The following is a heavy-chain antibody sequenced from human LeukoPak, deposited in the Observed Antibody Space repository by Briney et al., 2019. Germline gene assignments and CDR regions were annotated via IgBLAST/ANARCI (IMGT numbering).Heavy chain of an antibody. V-gene: IGHV4-59*01. CDR2: IYYSGST. CDR3: ARMTTVTSIRFDP. J-gene: IGHJ5*02. D-gene: IGHD4-17*01. Sequence: SETLSLTCTVSGGSISSYYWSWIRQPPGKGLEWIGYIYYSGSTNYNPSLTSRVTISVDTSKNPFSLKLSSVTAADTAVYYCARMTTVTSIRFDPWGQGTLVTVSS. CDR1: GGSISSYY.